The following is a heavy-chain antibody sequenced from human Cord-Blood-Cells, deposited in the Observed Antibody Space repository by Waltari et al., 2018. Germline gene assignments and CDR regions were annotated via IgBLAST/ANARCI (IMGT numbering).Heavy chain of an antibody. J-gene: IGHJ4*02. Sequence: QLQLQESGPGLVKPSETLSLTCTVSGGSLSSSSYYWGWIRQPPGKGLEWIGSIYYSGSTYYNPSLKSRVTISVDTSKNQFSLKLSSVTAADTAVYYCARSANDFWSGYYFDYWGQGTLVTVSS. D-gene: IGHD3-3*01. CDR2: IYYSGST. CDR3: ARSANDFWSGYYFDY. V-gene: IGHV4-39*01. CDR1: GGSLSSSSYY.